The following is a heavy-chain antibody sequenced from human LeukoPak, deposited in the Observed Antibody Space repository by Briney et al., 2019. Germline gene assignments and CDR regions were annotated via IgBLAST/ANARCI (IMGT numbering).Heavy chain of an antibody. Sequence: GGSLRLSCAASGFTLSSYAMHWVRQAPGKGLEWVTFIRYDGGNKYYADSVKGRFTISRDNSKNTLYLQMNYLRAEDTAVYYCAKDSEWLSPYYFDYWGQGALVTVSS. V-gene: IGHV3-30*02. CDR3: AKDSEWLSPYYFDY. CDR1: GFTLSSYA. CDR2: IRYDGGNK. D-gene: IGHD3-3*01. J-gene: IGHJ4*02.